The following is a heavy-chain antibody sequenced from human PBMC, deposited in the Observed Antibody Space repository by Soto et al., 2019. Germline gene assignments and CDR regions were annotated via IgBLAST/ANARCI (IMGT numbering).Heavy chain of an antibody. J-gene: IGHJ4*01. D-gene: IGHD3-3*01. V-gene: IGHV3-23*01. CDR2: ITGTGSSI. Sequence: VALLLPCSGSQFPFNSYTMSWVGHAPGTGLDRVTGITGTGSSIHYAVSVTGRTTISRDNFEKTMYAQIDTASAEDTGVYYSEKMSDFWTCSPTHHFDDWGQGTTVTVSS. CDR3: EKMSDFWTCSPTHHFDD. CDR1: QFPFNSYT.